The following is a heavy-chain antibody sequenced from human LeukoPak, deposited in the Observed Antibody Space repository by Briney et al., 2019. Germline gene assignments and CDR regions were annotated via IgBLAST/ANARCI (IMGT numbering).Heavy chain of an antibody. Sequence: RAGESLMISCQASGYSFSTYWITWVRQMPGKGLEWMGRIDPTDSYTNYSPSFQGHVTISADKSISTAYLQWSSLKASDTAMYYCARVRWDLRKDGSDIWGQGTMVTVSS. J-gene: IGHJ3*02. CDR2: IDPTDSYT. D-gene: IGHD1-26*01. V-gene: IGHV5-10-1*01. CDR1: GYSFSTYW. CDR3: ARVRWDLRKDGSDI.